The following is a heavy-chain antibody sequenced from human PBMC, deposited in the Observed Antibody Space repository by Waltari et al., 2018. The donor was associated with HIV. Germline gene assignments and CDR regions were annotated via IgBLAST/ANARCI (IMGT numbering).Heavy chain of an antibody. CDR1: GYHFPRYG. D-gene: IGHD1-26*01. CDR2: NSGYNENT. CDR3: ARDRRYDWELPGYSS. V-gene: IGHV1-18*01. J-gene: IGHJ5*02. Sequence: QVPLVQSGAEVKKPGASVKVPCTATGYHFPRYGIRWVRQFPGQGLEWMGWNSGYNENTNYEPKFQGRVTMTADTSTGTAYLELRSLRSDDTAVYYCARDRRYDWELPGYSSWGQGTLVTVSS.